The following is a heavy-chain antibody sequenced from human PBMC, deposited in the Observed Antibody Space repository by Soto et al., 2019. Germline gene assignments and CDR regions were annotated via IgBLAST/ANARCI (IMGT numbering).Heavy chain of an antibody. CDR2: IYPTGST. CDR3: AGDHYYDTSGPI. J-gene: IGHJ4*02. Sequence: SETLSLTCTVSGGSISSGGYSWSWMRQPPGKGLEWIGYIYPTGSTYYNPSLKSRVTISIDRSMNQFSLELTSVTAADTAVYYCAGDHYYDTSGPIWGQGTLVTVSS. D-gene: IGHD3-22*01. CDR1: GGSISSGGYS. V-gene: IGHV4-30-2*01.